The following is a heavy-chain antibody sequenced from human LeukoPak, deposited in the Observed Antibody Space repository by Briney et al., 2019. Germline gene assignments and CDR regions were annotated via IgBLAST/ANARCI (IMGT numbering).Heavy chain of an antibody. Sequence: ASVKVSCKASGYTFTASYIHWVRQAPGQDLEYMGWINPNSGGTNYVQKLQGRVTMTRDTSIRTAYMDLSSLTSDDTAVYYCARYPREGGNYWGQGTLVTVSS. V-gene: IGHV1-2*02. CDR3: ARYPREGGNY. CDR1: GYTFTASY. J-gene: IGHJ4*02. D-gene: IGHD1-26*01. CDR2: INPNSGGT.